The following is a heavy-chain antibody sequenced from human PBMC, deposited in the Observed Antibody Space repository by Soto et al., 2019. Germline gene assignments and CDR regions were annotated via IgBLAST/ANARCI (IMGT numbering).Heavy chain of an antibody. CDR1: GGTFSSYT. CDR2: IIPILGIA. CDR3: AGELGGPGYYSYYYMDV. J-gene: IGHJ6*03. Sequence: QVQLVQSGAGVKKPGSSVKVSCTASGGTFSSYTISWVRQAPGQGLEWMGRIIPILGIANYAQKFQGRVTITADKSTSTAYMELSSLRSDDKAVYYCAGELGGPGYYSYYYMDVWGKGTTVTVSS. D-gene: IGHD7-27*01. V-gene: IGHV1-69*02.